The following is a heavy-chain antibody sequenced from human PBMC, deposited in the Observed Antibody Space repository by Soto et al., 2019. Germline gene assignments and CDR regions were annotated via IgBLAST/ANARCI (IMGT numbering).Heavy chain of an antibody. J-gene: IGHJ4*02. Sequence: QVQLVQSGAEVKKPGSSVKVSCKASGGTFSSYTISWVRQAPGQGLEWMGRIIPILGIANYAQKFQGRVTITADKSTSTAYMELSSLRSEDTAVYYCARDVGGSGSFFDYWGQGTLVTVSS. CDR3: ARDVGGSGSFFDY. V-gene: IGHV1-69*08. CDR2: IIPILGIA. CDR1: GGTFSSYT. D-gene: IGHD3-10*01.